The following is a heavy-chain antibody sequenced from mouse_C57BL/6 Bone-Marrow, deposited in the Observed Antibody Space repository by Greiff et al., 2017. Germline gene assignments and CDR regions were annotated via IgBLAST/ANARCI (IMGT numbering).Heavy chain of an antibody. V-gene: IGHV1-69*01. D-gene: IGHD3-2*02. CDR1: GYTFTSYW. CDR3: ARELRLAAWFAY. CDR2: IDPSDSYT. J-gene: IGHJ3*01. Sequence: QVQLQQPGAELVMPGASVKLSCKASGYTFTSYWMHWVKQRPGQGLEWIGEIDPSDSYTNYNQKFKGKSTLTVDKSSSTAYMQLSSLTSEDSAVYYSARELRLAAWFAYWGQGTLVTVSA.